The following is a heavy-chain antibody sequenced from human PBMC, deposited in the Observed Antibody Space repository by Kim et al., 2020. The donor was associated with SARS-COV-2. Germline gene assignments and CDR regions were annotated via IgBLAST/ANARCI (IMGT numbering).Heavy chain of an antibody. Sequence: NPSRKSRVIILIETSKNRFSLSLSSVTAADTAVYYCAVGAFWSTDTFDIWGQGTMVTVSS. D-gene: IGHD3-10*01. J-gene: IGHJ3*02. V-gene: IGHV4-31*02. CDR3: AVGAFWSTDTFDI.